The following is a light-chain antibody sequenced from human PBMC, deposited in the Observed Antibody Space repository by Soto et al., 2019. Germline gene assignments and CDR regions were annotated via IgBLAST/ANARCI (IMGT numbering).Light chain of an antibody. CDR1: SSDVGSYNL. V-gene: IGLV2-23*01. J-gene: IGLJ1*01. Sequence: QSVLTQPASVSGSPGQSITISCTGPSSDVGSYNLVSWYQQHPGIAPKLMIYEGTKRPSGVANRFSGSKSGNTASLTISGLQAEDEADYYCCSYAGSTYVFGPGTKVTVL. CDR3: CSYAGSTYV. CDR2: EGT.